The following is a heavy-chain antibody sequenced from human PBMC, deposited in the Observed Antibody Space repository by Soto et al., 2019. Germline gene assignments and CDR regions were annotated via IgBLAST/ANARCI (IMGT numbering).Heavy chain of an antibody. V-gene: IGHV4-30-4*01. Sequence: SETLSLTCTVSGDSINSGDFYWSWIRQPPGKGLQFIGYIYYSGSIHYDPSLNGRVTISVDTSKNQFSLKVTTVTAADTAVYYCARRGFWSGFTWGQGTLVTVSS. J-gene: IGHJ5*02. CDR2: IYYSGSI. CDR3: ARRGFWSGFT. D-gene: IGHD3-3*01. CDR1: GDSINSGDFY.